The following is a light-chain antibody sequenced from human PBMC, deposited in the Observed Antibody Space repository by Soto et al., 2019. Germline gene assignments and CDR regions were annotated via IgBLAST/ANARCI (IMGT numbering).Light chain of an antibody. J-gene: IGKJ5*01. CDR3: QQYYNWPQYT. Sequence: DIQMTQSPSTLSASVGDRVTITCRASQSISSWLAWYQQKPGKAPKLLIYDASSLESGVRSRFSGSGSGTEFTLTISSLQPDDFAIYYCQQYYNWPQYTFGQGTRLEIK. V-gene: IGKV1-5*01. CDR2: DAS. CDR1: QSISSW.